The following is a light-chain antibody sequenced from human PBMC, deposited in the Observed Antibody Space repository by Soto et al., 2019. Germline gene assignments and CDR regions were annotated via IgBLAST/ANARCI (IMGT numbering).Light chain of an antibody. CDR2: SNA. CDR3: AAWDDSLKAML. J-gene: IGLJ3*02. Sequence: QSVLTQPPSASGTPGQTVTISCSGSGSNIGENAVNWYQHLPGTAPQLLIYSNALRPSGVPHRFSGSKSGTAGSLAISGLQSEDEAHYHCAAWDDSLKAMLFGGGTKVTVL. CDR1: GSNIGENA. V-gene: IGLV1-44*01.